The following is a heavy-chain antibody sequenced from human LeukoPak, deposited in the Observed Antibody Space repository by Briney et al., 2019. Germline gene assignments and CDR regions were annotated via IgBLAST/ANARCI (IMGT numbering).Heavy chain of an antibody. Sequence: TGGSLRLSCAASGFTFSSYAMSWVRQAPGKGLEWVSAISGSGGSTYYADSVKGRFTISRDNAKNSLYLQMNSLRAEDTAVYYCAKSWVGIYNWNDGDWFDPWGQGTLVTVSS. CDR2: ISGSGGST. CDR3: AKSWVGIYNWNDGDWFDP. CDR1: GFTFSSYA. D-gene: IGHD1-1*01. V-gene: IGHV3-23*01. J-gene: IGHJ5*02.